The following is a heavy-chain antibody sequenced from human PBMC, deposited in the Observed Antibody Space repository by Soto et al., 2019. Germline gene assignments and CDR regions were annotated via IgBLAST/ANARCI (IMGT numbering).Heavy chain of an antibody. D-gene: IGHD6-13*01. CDR3: ASPGSSRPYYYYGMDV. J-gene: IGHJ6*02. V-gene: IGHV5-10-1*01. Sequence: PGESLKISCQGSGYSFTSYWISWVRQMPGKGLEWMGRIDPSDSYTNYSPSFQGHVTISADKSISTAYLQWSSLKASDTAMYYCASPGSSRPYYYYGMDVWGQGTTVTVSS. CDR1: GYSFTSYW. CDR2: IDPSDSYT.